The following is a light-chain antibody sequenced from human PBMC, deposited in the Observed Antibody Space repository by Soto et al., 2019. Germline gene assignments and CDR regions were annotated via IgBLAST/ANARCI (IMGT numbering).Light chain of an antibody. CDR2: DAS. CDR3: QQFNSYPLT. CDR1: QTVRNNY. J-gene: IGKJ4*01. V-gene: IGKV3-20*01. Sequence: EFVLTQSPGTLSLSPGERATLSCSASQTVRNNYLAWYQQKPGQAPRLLIYDASSRATGIPDRFSGGGSGTDFTLTISRLEPEDFAVYYCQQFNSYPLTFGGGTKVDIK.